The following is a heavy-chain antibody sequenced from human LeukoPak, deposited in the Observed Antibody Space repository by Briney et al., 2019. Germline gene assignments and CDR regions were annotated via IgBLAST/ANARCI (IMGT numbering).Heavy chain of an antibody. V-gene: IGHV4-34*01. Sequence: PSETLSLTCAVYGGSFSGYYWSWIRQPPGKGLEWIGEINHSGSTNYNPSLKSRVTISVDTSKNQFSLKLSSVTAADTAVYYCARARLRGRFFDYWGQGTLVTVSS. J-gene: IGHJ4*02. D-gene: IGHD3-3*01. CDR1: GGSFSGYY. CDR2: INHSGST. CDR3: ARARLRGRFFDY.